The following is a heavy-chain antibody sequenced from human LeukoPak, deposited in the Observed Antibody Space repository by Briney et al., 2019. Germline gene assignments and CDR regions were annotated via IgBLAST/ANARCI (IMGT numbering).Heavy chain of an antibody. CDR1: GFTFSSYA. CDR2: ISYDGSNK. J-gene: IGHJ4*02. CDR3: ARDAEYSSSSDFDY. D-gene: IGHD6-6*01. V-gene: IGHV3-30-3*01. Sequence: GRSLRLSCAASGFTFSSYAMHWVRQAPGKGLEWVAVISYDGSNKYYADSVKGRFTISRDNSKNTLYLQMNSLRAEDTAVYYCARDAEYSSSSDFDYWGQGTLVTVSS.